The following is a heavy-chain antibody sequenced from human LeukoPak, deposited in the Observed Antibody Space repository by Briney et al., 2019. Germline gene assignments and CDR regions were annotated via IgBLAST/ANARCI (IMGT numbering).Heavy chain of an antibody. CDR3: ARLDMGYCSGGSCYPGYFDY. Sequence: GESLKISCKGSGYRFASYWIAWVRQMPGKGLEWMGIIYPADSDTRYSPSFQGQVTISADKSISTAYLQWSSLKASDTAMYYCARLDMGYCSGGSCYPGYFDYWGQGTLVTVSS. CDR1: GYRFASYW. V-gene: IGHV5-51*01. J-gene: IGHJ4*02. CDR2: IYPADSDT. D-gene: IGHD2-15*01.